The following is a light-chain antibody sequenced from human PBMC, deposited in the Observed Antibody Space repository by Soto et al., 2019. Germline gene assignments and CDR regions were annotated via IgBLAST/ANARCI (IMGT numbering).Light chain of an antibody. Sequence: EIEMTQSPATLSVSPGERATLSCRASQSVNTNLAWYQQKPGQAPRLLIYGASTRAPGIPARFSGSGSGTEFTLTVSSLQSEDFAVYYCQQYNNWPPYTFGQGTKLEIK. CDR1: QSVNTN. CDR2: GAS. J-gene: IGKJ2*01. V-gene: IGKV3-15*01. CDR3: QQYNNWPPYT.